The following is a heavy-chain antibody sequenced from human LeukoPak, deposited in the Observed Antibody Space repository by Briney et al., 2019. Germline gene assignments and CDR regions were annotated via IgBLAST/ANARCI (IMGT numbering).Heavy chain of an antibody. CDR3: GKDGGQYSSGPEFDP. CDR2: IRGGGERT. J-gene: IGHJ5*02. V-gene: IGHV3-23*01. D-gene: IGHD6-19*01. Sequence: GGSLRLSCAAPGLVFSNTAMNWARQSPGRGLEWVSAIRGGGERTFYADSVKGRFSISRDNSKNMLYLQMNSLRADDTAIYYCGKDGGQYSSGPEFDPRGQGALVTVSS. CDR1: GLVFSNTA.